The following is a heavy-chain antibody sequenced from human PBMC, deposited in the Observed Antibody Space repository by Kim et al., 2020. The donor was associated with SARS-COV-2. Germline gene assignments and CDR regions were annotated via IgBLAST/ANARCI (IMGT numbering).Heavy chain of an antibody. Sequence: PTYAPGLPGRFFFSLDTSVSTAYLQISSLKAEDTAVYYCARGERRGSFDYWGQGTLVTVSS. CDR2: P. V-gene: IGHV7-4-1*02. J-gene: IGHJ4*02. CDR3: ARGERRGSFDY. D-gene: IGHD3-16*01.